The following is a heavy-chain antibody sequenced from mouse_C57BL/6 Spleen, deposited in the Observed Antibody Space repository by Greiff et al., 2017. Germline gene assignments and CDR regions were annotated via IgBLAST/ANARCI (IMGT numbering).Heavy chain of an antibody. J-gene: IGHJ2*01. Sequence: QVQLQQPGAELVKPGASVKMSCKASGYTFTSYWITWVKQRPGQGLEWIGDIYPGSGSTNYNEKFKSKATLTVDTSSSTAYMQLSSLTSEDYAVYYCARYAGGTYEGYYCDYWGQGTTLTVSS. CDR2: IYPGSGST. CDR1: GYTFTSYW. V-gene: IGHV1-55*01. D-gene: IGHD5-1*01. CDR3: ARYAGGTYEGYYCDY.